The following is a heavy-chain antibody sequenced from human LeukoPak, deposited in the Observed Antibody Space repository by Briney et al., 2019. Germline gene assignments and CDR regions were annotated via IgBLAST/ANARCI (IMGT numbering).Heavy chain of an antibody. Sequence: GGSLRLSCAASGFTVSSNYMSWVRQAPGKGLEWVSVIYSGGSTYYADSVKGRFTISRDNSKNTLYLQMNSLRAEDTAVYYCARDPRRYYYGSGSSEFDYWGQGTLVTVSS. J-gene: IGHJ4*02. V-gene: IGHV3-66*01. D-gene: IGHD3-10*01. CDR1: GFTVSSNY. CDR2: IYSGGST. CDR3: ARDPRRYYYGSGSSEFDY.